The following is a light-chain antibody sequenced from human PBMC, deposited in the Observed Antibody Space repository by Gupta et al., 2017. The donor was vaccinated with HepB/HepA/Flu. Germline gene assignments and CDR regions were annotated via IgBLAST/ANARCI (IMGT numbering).Light chain of an antibody. CDR3: QQSKNFART. V-gene: IGKV1-12*01. CDR2: AAS. CDR1: QSISSW. J-gene: IGKJ1*01. Sequence: DIQMTQAPSSLSASVGDTVTITCRASQSISSWLAWYQQKPGKAPKFLIYAASTVQTGVPSRFNGSGGDTDFTLTITGLQPEDFATYYCQQSKNFARTFGQGTKVDMK.